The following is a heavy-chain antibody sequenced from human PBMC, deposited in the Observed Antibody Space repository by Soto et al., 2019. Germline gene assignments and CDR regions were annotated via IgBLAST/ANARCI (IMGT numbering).Heavy chain of an antibody. CDR1: AFTFSDYY. D-gene: IGHD6-19*01. V-gene: IGHV3-11*04. Sequence: GGSLRLSCAASAFTFSDYYMGLIRQAPGKGLEWLSYISGNGNNIYYVDSVKGRFTVSRDNAKNLVFLQMDSLRAEDTAVYYCARGGWSYAFEIWGQGTMVTVSS. J-gene: IGHJ3*02. CDR3: ARGGWSYAFEI. CDR2: ISGNGNNI.